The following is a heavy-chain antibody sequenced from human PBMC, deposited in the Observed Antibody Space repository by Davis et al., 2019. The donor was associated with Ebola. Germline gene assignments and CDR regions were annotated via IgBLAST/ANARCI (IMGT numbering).Heavy chain of an antibody. CDR2: INHSGST. V-gene: IGHV4-34*01. CDR3: ASPAYYYGSGSYYLIDY. D-gene: IGHD3-10*01. Sequence: MPSETLSLTCAVYGGSFSGYYWSWIRQPPGKGLEWIGEINHSGSTNYNPSLKSRVTISVDTSKNQFSLKLSSVTAADTAVYYCASPAYYYGSGSYYLIDYWGQGTLVTVSS. CDR1: GGSFSGYY. J-gene: IGHJ4*02.